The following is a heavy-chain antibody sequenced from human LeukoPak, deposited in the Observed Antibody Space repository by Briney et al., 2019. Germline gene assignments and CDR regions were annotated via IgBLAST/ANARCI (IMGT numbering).Heavy chain of an antibody. J-gene: IGHJ1*01. CDR3: ARRRAAAAGTAEYFQH. D-gene: IGHD6-13*01. CDR2: INHSGST. V-gene: IGHV4-34*01. Sequence: SETLSLTCAVYGGSSSGYYWSWIRQPPGKGLEWIGEINHSGSTNYNPSLKSRVTISVDTSKNQFSLKLSSVTAADTAVYYCARRRAAAAGTAEYFQHWGQGTLVTVSS. CDR1: GGSSSGYY.